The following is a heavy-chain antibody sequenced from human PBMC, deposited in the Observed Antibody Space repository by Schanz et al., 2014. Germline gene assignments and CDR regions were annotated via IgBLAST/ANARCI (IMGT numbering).Heavy chain of an antibody. V-gene: IGHV4-4*02. Sequence: QVQLQESGPGLVKPSGTLSLTCAVSGGSISNANWWSWVRQPPGKGLQWIGEVYHSGGTNYNPSLKSRVTISLDVSKNQFALRLTSVTAADTAVYYCYGMDVWGQGTTVTVSS. J-gene: IGHJ6*02. CDR3: YGMDV. CDR1: GGSISNANW. CDR2: VYHSGGT.